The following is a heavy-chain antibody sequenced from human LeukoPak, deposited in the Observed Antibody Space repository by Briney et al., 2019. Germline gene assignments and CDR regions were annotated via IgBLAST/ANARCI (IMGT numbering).Heavy chain of an antibody. CDR2: IYYSGST. CDR1: GGSISSSSYY. V-gene: IGHV4-39*07. D-gene: IGHD6-13*01. Sequence: SETLCLTCTVSGGSISSSSYYWGWIRQPPGKGLEWIGTIYYSGSTYYNPSLKSRVTISVDTSKNQFSLKLSSVTAADTAVYYCASVQQQLVIYWGQGTLVTVSS. J-gene: IGHJ4*02. CDR3: ASVQQQLVIY.